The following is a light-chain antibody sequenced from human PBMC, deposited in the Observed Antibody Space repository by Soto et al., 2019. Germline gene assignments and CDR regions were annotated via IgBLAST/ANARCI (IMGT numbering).Light chain of an antibody. J-gene: IGLJ1*01. CDR1: SSNIGGNS. CDR2: DDN. Sequence: QSVLTQPPSVSAAPGQKVTISCSGSSSNIGGNSVSWYQQLPGTAPKLLIYDDNKRPSGIPDRFSGSKSCTSATLGITGFQTGDEADYYCGSWDSSLSAYVFGTGTKATVL. CDR3: GSWDSSLSAYV. V-gene: IGLV1-51*01.